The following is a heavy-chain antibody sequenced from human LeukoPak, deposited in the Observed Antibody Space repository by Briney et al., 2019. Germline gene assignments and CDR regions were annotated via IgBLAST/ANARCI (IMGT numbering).Heavy chain of an antibody. D-gene: IGHD6-13*01. CDR1: GFTFSSYS. CDR3: AREVAATAGGLHLDH. J-gene: IGHJ4*02. CDR2: ISSSSSYI. Sequence: PGGSLRLSCAASGFTFSSYSMNWVRQAPGKGLEWVSSISSSSSYIYYADSVKGRFTISRDNAKNSLFLQMNSLRAEDTAVYYCAREVAATAGGLHLDHWGQRTLVTVSS. V-gene: IGHV3-21*01.